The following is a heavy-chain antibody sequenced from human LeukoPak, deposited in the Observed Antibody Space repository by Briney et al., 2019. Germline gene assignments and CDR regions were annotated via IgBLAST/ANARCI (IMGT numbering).Heavy chain of an antibody. J-gene: IGHJ4*02. D-gene: IGHD6-19*01. CDR1: GGSISSYY. V-gene: IGHV4-59*01. Sequence: SETLSLTCTVSGGSISSYYRSWIRQPPGKGLEWIGYIYYSGSTNYNPSLKSRVTISVDTSKNQFSLKPSSVTAADTAVYYCARVQAVAGHLDYWGQGTLVTVSS. CDR2: IYYSGST. CDR3: ARVQAVAGHLDY.